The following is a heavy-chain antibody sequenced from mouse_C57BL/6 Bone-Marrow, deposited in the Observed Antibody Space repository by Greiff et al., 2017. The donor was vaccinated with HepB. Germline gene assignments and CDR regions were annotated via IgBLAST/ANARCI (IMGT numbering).Heavy chain of an antibody. CDR1: GFTFSSYG. J-gene: IGHJ2*01. Sequence: EVMLVESGGDLVKPGGSLKLSCAASGFTFSSYGMSWVRQTPDKRLEWVATISSGGSYTYYPDSVKGRFTISRDNAKNTLYLQMSSLKSEDTAMYYCARHAQIYYGWFAYWGQGTTLTVSS. CDR3: ARHAQIYYGWFAY. D-gene: IGHD2-2*01. CDR2: ISSGGSYT. V-gene: IGHV5-6*01.